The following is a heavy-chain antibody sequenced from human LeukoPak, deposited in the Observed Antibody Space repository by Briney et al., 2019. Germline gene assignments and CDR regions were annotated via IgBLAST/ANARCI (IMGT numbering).Heavy chain of an antibody. V-gene: IGHV4-31*03. CDR1: GGSISSGGYH. D-gene: IGHD3-22*01. CDR2: IYYSGST. J-gene: IGHJ4*02. Sequence: SETLSPTCTVSGGSISSGGYHWGWIRQHPGKGLEWIGYIYYSGSTYYNPSLKSRVTISVDTSKNQFSLKLSSVTAADTAVYYCARAQYYYDSSGYYPYYFDYWGQGTLVTVSS. CDR3: ARAQYYYDSSGYYPYYFDY.